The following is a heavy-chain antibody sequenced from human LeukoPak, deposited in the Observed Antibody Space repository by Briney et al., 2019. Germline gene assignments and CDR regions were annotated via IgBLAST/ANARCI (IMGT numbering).Heavy chain of an antibody. J-gene: IGHJ5*02. CDR2: INHSGGT. CDR1: GGSFSGYY. D-gene: IGHD6-13*01. CDR3: ARDRDSSSWYGGGYWFDP. Sequence: PSETLSLTYAVYGGSFSGYYWSWIRQPPGKGLEWIGEINHSGGTNYNPSLKSRVTISVDTSKNQFSLKLSSVTAADTAVYYCARDRDSSSWYGGGYWFDPWGQGTLVTVSS. V-gene: IGHV4-34*01.